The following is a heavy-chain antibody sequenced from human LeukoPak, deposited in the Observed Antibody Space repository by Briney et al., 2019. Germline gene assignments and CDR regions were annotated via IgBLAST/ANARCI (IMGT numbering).Heavy chain of an antibody. Sequence: GGSLRLSCAASGFTFTTYAMTWVRQAPGKGLEWVSVISGSGGSTYYADSVKGRFTISRDNSKNTLYPQMNSLRAEDTAVYYCAKAIAVVSPELHAFDIWGQGTMVTVSS. V-gene: IGHV3-23*01. CDR2: ISGSGGST. CDR3: AKAIAVVSPELHAFDI. CDR1: GFTFTTYA. J-gene: IGHJ3*02. D-gene: IGHD2-21*01.